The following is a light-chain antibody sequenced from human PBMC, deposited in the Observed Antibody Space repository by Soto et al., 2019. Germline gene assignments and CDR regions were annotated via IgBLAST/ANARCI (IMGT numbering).Light chain of an antibody. V-gene: IGKV1-5*01. CDR1: QSVRSW. CDR2: YAS. CDR3: QQYKSHSLYS. J-gene: IGKJ2*01. Sequence: DIQLTQSPSILSASVGDRVTITCRASQSVRSWLAWYQQKPGKAPNLLIYYASNLASGVPSRFSGSGSGTEYTLSISSLQPEDFATYFCQQYKSHSLYSFGQGTKLEIK.